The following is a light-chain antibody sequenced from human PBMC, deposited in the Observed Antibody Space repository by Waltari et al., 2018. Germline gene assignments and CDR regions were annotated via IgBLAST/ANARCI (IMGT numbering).Light chain of an antibody. V-gene: IGKV1-5*03. CDR1: QSISTW. CDR2: KAS. CDR3: QQYSSFPRT. Sequence: DIQMTQSPSTLSASVGDIVTLTCRASQSISTWLAWYQQKPGRAPKLLIYKASSLESGDPSRFSGSGSGTEFTLTISSLQPDDFATYYCQQYSSFPRTFGQGTKVEIK. J-gene: IGKJ1*01.